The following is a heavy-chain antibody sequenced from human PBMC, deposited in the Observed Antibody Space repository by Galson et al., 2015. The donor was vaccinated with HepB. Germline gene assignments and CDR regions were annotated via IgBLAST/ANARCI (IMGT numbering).Heavy chain of an antibody. V-gene: IGHV1-69-2*01. Sequence: VTVSCKVSGSTFTDYYMHWVQQAPGKGLEWMGLVDPEDGETIYAEKFQGRVTITADTSTDTAYMELSSLRSEDTAVYYCARIAYYYGSGSPQYWFDPWGQGTLVTVSS. CDR1: GSTFTDYY. CDR3: ARIAYYYGSGSPQYWFDP. J-gene: IGHJ5*02. CDR2: VDPEDGET. D-gene: IGHD3-10*01.